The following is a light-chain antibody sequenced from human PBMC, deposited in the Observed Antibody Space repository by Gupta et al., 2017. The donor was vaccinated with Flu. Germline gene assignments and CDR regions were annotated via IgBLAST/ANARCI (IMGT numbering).Light chain of an antibody. CDR2: KAS. Sequence: PSTLSASRGERVTISCRARQSSSSWLAWYQQKPGKAPKLLIYKASTIESGVPSRFSGSGSGTEFTLTISSLQPDDFATYYCQQYNTYSRTFGQGTKLEIK. V-gene: IGKV1-5*03. J-gene: IGKJ1*01. CDR3: QQYNTYSRT. CDR1: QSSSSW.